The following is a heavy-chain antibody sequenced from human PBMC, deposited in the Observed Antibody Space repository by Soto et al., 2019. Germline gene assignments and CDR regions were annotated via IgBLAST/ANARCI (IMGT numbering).Heavy chain of an antibody. CDR3: ARGPSADKIDF. CDR1: GGSVSSGGYF. J-gene: IGHJ4*02. V-gene: IGHV4-30-4*01. CDR2: IYNSGST. Sequence: QVQLQESGPGLVEPSQTLSLTCTVSGGSVSSGGYFWSWIRQPPGEGLEWIGHIYNSGSTYSNPSLRGRVTISVDTSKSQFSLKLSSVTAADTAVYYGARGPSADKIDFWGQGTLVTVSS. D-gene: IGHD3-3*01.